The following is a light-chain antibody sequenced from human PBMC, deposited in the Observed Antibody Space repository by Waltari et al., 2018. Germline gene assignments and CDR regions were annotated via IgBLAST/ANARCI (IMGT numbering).Light chain of an antibody. Sequence: DIQMTQSPSTLSASVGDRVTITCRASQSISSWLAWYQQKTGKAPKLLIYKASNLQSGVPSRFSGSGSGTEFTLTISSLQPDDFATYYCQQYQSYSYTFGQGTKLDI. V-gene: IGKV1-5*03. J-gene: IGKJ2*01. CDR1: QSISSW. CDR2: KAS. CDR3: QQYQSYSYT.